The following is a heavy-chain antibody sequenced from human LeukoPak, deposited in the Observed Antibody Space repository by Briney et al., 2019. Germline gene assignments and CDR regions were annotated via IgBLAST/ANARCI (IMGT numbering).Heavy chain of an antibody. Sequence: GGSLRLSCAASGFTFDDYAMHWVRQAPGKGLEWVSGISWNSGSIGYADSVKGRFTIPRDNAKNSLYLQMNSLRAEDTALYYCAKTQDYDILTGYYDYWGQGTLVTVSS. CDR2: ISWNSGSI. CDR1: GFTFDDYA. D-gene: IGHD3-9*01. J-gene: IGHJ4*02. CDR3: AKTQDYDILTGYYDY. V-gene: IGHV3-9*01.